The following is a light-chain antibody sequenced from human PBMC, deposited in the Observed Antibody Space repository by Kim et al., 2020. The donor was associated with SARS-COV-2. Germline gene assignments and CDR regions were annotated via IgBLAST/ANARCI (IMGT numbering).Light chain of an antibody. V-gene: IGKV3-20*01. J-gene: IGKJ4*02. CDR1: TRITRNF. CDR2: SAS. CDR3: QHYGSSSGT. Sequence: RAPLPRRGRTRITRNFLAVSQQKGRQAPELLIHSASRRATGIPDRNSGSGCDTDFTLHNSRLEPKDFAVYYCQHYGSSSGTLGTGTKLEI.